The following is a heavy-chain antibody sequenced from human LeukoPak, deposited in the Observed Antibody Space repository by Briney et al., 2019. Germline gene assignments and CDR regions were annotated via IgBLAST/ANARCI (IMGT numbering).Heavy chain of an antibody. CDR1: GFTFSSYW. D-gene: IGHD6-19*01. V-gene: IGHV3-7*05. CDR2: IEQDGSEE. J-gene: IGHJ4*02. CDR3: ARVAWVTSAWCIDY. Sequence: GGSLRLSCAASGFTFSSYWMSWVRQAPGKGLEWVANIEQDGSEEKGVDSVKGRFSISRDNAKNSLYLQMNSLRAEDTAVYYCARVAWVTSAWCIDYWGQGTLVTVSS.